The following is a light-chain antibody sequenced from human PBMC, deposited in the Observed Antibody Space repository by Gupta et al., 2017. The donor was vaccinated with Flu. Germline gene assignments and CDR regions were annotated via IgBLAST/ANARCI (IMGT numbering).Light chain of an antibody. CDR2: DAS. CDR1: QSVSSN. V-gene: IGKV3-15*01. Sequence: SPATLSVSPGERATLSCRASQSVSSNLAWYQQKPGQAPRLLIYDASTRATGIPARFTGSGSGTEFTLTISSLQSEDFALYFCQQYDNWLSFGGGTTVGIK. CDR3: QQYDNWLS. J-gene: IGKJ4*01.